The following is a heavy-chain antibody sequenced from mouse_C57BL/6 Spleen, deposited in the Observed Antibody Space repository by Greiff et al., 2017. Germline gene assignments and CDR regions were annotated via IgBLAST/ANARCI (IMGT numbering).Heavy chain of an antibody. Sequence: QVQLQQSGAELAKPGASVKLSCKASGYTFTSYWMHWVKQRPGQGLEWIGYINPSSGYTKYNQKFKDKATLTADKSSSTAYMQLSSLTYEDSAVYYCASPLITTVVGWAPGYWGQGTTVTVSS. CDR3: ASPLITTVVGWAPGY. CDR1: GYTFTSYW. V-gene: IGHV1-7*01. CDR2: INPSSGYT. J-gene: IGHJ4*01. D-gene: IGHD1-1*01.